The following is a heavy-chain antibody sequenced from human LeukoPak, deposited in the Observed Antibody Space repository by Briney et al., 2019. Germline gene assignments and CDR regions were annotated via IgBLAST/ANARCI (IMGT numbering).Heavy chain of an antibody. J-gene: IGHJ6*03. CDR2: IYYSGST. Sequence: PSETLSLTCTVSGGSISSSSYYWGWIRQPPGKGLEWIGSIYYSGSTYYNPSLKSRVTISVDTSKNQFSLKLSSVTAADTAVYYCARVFNYYGSGSYSYYYYYMDVWGKGTTVTISS. D-gene: IGHD3-10*01. CDR1: GGSISSSSYY. V-gene: IGHV4-39*07. CDR3: ARVFNYYGSGSYSYYYYYMDV.